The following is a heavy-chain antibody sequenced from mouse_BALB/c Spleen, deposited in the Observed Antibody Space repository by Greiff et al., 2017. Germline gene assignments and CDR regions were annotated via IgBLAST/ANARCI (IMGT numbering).Heavy chain of an antibody. D-gene: IGHD1-1*01. CDR3: ARSVITTVVATDYFVY. CDR2: IDPYYGGN. Sequence: EVKLQQSGPELEKPGASVKISCKASGYSFTGYNMNWVKQSNGKSLEWIGNIDPYYGGNSYNQKFKGKAKLTVDKSSSTAYMQLKSLTSEDSAVYYCARSVITTVVATDYFVYWGQGTTLTVSS. J-gene: IGHJ2*01. CDR1: GYSFTGYN. V-gene: IGHV1-39*01.